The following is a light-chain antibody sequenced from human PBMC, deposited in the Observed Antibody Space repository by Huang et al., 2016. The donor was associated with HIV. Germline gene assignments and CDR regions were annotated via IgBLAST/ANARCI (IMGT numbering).Light chain of an antibody. CDR3: QQYNNWPIT. V-gene: IGKV3-15*01. CDR2: GAS. Sequence: EKVMTQSPATLSVSPGERASLSCRASQSINSNLAWYQQKPGQAPRLLIYGASTRATGIPARFVGSGSGTEFTLTISSLQSEDFAVYYCQQYNNWPITFGQGTRLEIK. CDR1: QSINSN. J-gene: IGKJ5*01.